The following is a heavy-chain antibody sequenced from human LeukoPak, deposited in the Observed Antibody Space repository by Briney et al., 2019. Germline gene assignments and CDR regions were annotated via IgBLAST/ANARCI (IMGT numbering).Heavy chain of an antibody. V-gene: IGHV3-48*02. J-gene: IGHJ4*02. CDR1: GFTFSTYN. CDR2: ISTSSSII. CDR3: ARDYYEAPFDS. D-gene: IGHD3-22*01. Sequence: AGGSLRLSCAASGFTFSTYNMNWVRQAPGKGLEWVSYISTSSSIIYYADSVKGRFTISRDNAKNSLSLQMNSLRDEDTAVYYCARDYYEAPFDSWGQGTMVTVSS.